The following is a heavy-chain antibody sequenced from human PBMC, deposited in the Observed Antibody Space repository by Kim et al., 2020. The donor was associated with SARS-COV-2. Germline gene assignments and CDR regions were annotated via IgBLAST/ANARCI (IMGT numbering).Heavy chain of an antibody. V-gene: IGHV3-11*04. D-gene: IGHD3-10*01. Sequence: GGSLRLSCAASGFTFSDYYMSWIRQAPGKGLEWVSYISSSGSTIYYADSVKGRFTISRDNAKNSLYLQMNSLRAEDTAVYYCARRITMVRGVGRGYYFDYWGQGTLVTVSS. J-gene: IGHJ4*02. CDR1: GFTFSDYY. CDR2: ISSSGSTI. CDR3: ARRITMVRGVGRGYYFDY.